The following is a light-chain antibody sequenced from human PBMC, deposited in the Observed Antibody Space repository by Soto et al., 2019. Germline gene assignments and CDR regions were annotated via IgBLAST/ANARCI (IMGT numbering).Light chain of an antibody. CDR2: AAS. CDR1: QDIRSD. CDR3: LQNNNYPLT. J-gene: IGKJ4*01. Sequence: AIQMTQSPSSLSASVGDRVTVTCRASQDIRSDVGWYQQKPGQAPKVLVYAASRLHSGVPSRFSGSGSGTNFVLTISSLQPEDVETYYCLQNNNYPLTLGGGTKVDI. V-gene: IGKV1-6*01.